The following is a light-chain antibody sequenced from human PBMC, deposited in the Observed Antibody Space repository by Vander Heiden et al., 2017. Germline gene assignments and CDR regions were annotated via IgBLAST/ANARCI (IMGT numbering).Light chain of an antibody. J-gene: IGKJ4*01. CDR3: QQDDNPLLT. CDR2: DAS. V-gene: IGKV1-33*01. Sequence: DIQMTQSPSSLSASVGDRVTITCQASQDISNYLNWYQQKPGKAPKLLIYDASNLETGVPSRFSGSGSGTDFTFTISSLQPEDIATYYCQQDDNPLLTFGGGTKVXIK. CDR1: QDISNY.